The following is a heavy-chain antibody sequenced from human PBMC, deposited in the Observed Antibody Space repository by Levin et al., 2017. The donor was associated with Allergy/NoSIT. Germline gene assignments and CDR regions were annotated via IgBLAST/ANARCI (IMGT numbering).Heavy chain of an antibody. V-gene: IGHV3-23*01. CDR3: AKDRVVEDYYDSSGYYYGLDY. Sequence: AGGSLRLSCAASGFTFSSYAMSWVRQAPGKGLEWVSAISGSGGSTYYADSVKGRFTISRDISKNTLYLQMNSLRAEDTAVYYCAKDRVVEDYYDSSGYYYGLDYWGQGTLVTVSS. J-gene: IGHJ4*02. CDR2: ISGSGGST. CDR1: GFTFSSYA. D-gene: IGHD3-22*01.